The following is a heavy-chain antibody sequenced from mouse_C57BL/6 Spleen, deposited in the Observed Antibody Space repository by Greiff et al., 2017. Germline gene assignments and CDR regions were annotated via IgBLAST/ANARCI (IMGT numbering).Heavy chain of an antibody. CDR2: IYPGDGDT. CDR3: ARYGTGTFFDY. V-gene: IGHV1-82*01. D-gene: IGHD4-1*01. CDR1: GYAFSSSW. Sequence: VMLVESGPELVKPGASVKISCKASGYAFSSSWMNWVKQRPGKGLEWIGRIYPGDGDTNYNGKFKGKATLTADKSSSTAYMQLSSLTSEDSAVYFCARYGTGTFFDYWGQGTTLTVSS. J-gene: IGHJ2*01.